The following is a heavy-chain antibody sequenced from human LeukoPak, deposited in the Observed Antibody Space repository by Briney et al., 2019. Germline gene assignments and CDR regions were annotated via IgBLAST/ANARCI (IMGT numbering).Heavy chain of an antibody. CDR1: GFTFDDYT. CDR3: VKALGYCSGGSCYFDY. D-gene: IGHD2-15*01. V-gene: IGHV3-43*01. Sequence: GGSLRLSCAPSGFTFDDYTMHWVRQGPGKGLEWVSLISWDGGSTYYADSVKGRFTISRDNSKNSLYLQMNSLRTEDTALYYCVKALGYCSGGSCYFDYWGQGTLVTVSS. CDR2: ISWDGGST. J-gene: IGHJ4*02.